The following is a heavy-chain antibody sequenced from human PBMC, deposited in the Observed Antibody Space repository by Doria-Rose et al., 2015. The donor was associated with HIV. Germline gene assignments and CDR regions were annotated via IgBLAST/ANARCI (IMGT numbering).Heavy chain of an antibody. CDR1: GGSISHYY. CDR3: ARVLSGTYDY. Sequence: QVQLVESGPGLVKPSETLSLTSSVSGGSISHYYWSWIRQPPGKGLEYIGDIFYTGGTNYSPSLKSRVSISIDTSKNKFSLRLSSVTAADTAVYYCARVLSGTYDYWGQGTLVTVSS. V-gene: IGHV4-59*01. CDR2: IFYTGGT. J-gene: IGHJ4*02. D-gene: IGHD1-26*01.